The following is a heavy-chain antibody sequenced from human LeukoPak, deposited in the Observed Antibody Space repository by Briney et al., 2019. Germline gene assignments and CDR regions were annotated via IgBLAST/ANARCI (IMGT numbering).Heavy chain of an antibody. CDR3: ARGRYCSGGSCYGGFDY. CDR2: IYYSGST. D-gene: IGHD2-15*01. J-gene: IGHJ4*02. CDR1: GGSISSGDYY. V-gene: IGHV4-30-4*01. Sequence: PSQTLSLTCTVSGGSISSGDYYWSWIRQPPGKGLEWIGYIYYSGSTYYNPSLKSRVTITVDTSKNQFSLKRSSVTAADTAVYYCARGRYCSGGSCYGGFDYWGQGTLVTVSS.